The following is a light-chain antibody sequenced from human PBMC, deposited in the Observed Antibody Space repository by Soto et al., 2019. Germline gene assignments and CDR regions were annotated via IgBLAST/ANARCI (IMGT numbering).Light chain of an antibody. J-gene: IGLJ1*01. CDR2: EVS. CDR3: CSYAGSSTYV. Sequence: SVLPQPASVSGSPGQSITISCTGTSSVVGSYNLVSWYQQHPGKAPKLMIYEVSKRPSGVSNRFSGSKSGNTASLTISGLQAEDEADYYCCSYAGSSTYVFGTGTKVTVL. CDR1: SSVVGSYNL. V-gene: IGLV2-23*02.